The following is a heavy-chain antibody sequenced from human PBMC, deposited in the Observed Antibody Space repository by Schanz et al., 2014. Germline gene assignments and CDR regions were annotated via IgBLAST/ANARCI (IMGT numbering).Heavy chain of an antibody. J-gene: IGHJ4*02. CDR3: ARGTPFLCDY. Sequence: AQLVESGGGVVQPGGSLRLSCAASGITFSDYAMSWVRQAPGKGLEWVSTIASGGSHTFYADSVTGRFTISRDNSKNTLYLQLNSLRAEDTAVYYCARGTPFLCDYWGQGTLVTVSS. D-gene: IGHD3-16*01. CDR1: GITFSDYA. CDR2: IASGGSHT. V-gene: IGHV3-23*04.